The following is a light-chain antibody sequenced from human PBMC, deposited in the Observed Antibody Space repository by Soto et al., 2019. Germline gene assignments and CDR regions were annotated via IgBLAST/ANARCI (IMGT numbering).Light chain of an antibody. Sequence: DIQMTQSPSSLTASVGDRVTITCRASQGISNYLAWYQQIPGKVPKLLIYATSTLQSGVPSRFSGSGSGTEFTLTNSSLQHEDDATYYSQKYNSAPPTLGQGTQVEIK. J-gene: IGKJ1*01. CDR2: ATS. CDR3: QKYNSAPPT. CDR1: QGISNY. V-gene: IGKV1-27*01.